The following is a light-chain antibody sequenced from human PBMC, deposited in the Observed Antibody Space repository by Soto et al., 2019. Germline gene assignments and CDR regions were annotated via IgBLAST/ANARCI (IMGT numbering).Light chain of an antibody. CDR2: EVS. V-gene: IGLV2-8*01. J-gene: IGLJ2*01. CDR1: SSDVGGYNY. CDR3: SSYGGSKV. Sequence: QSVLTQPPSASRSPGQSVTISCTGTSSDVGGYNYVSWYQQHPGKAPKLIIYEVSKRPSGVPDRFSGSKSGNTASLTVSGLQAEDEADYYCSSYGGSKVFGGGTKLTVL.